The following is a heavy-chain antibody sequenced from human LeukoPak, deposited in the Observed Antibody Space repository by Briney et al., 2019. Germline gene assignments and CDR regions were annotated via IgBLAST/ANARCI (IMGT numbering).Heavy chain of an antibody. D-gene: IGHD2-8*01. CDR2: IKQDGSEK. Sequence: GGSLRLSCAASGFTFSNYWMSWVRQAPGKGLEWVANIKQDGSEKYYVDSVKGRFTISRDNSKNTLYLQMNSLRAEDTAVYYCAREHCTNGVCYTGSPGWFDPWGQGTLVTVSS. CDR3: AREHCTNGVCYTGSPGWFDP. V-gene: IGHV3-7*01. J-gene: IGHJ5*02. CDR1: GFTFSNYW.